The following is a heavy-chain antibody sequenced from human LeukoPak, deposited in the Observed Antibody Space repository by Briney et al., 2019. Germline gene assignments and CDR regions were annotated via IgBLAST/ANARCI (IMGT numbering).Heavy chain of an antibody. Sequence: ASVKVSCKASGYTFTSYGISWVRQAPGQGLEWMGWINPNSGGTNYAQKFQGRVTMTRDTSISTAYMELSRLRSDDTAVYYCARLNFWSGFDYWGQGTLVTVSS. CDR1: GYTFTSYG. CDR2: INPNSGGT. V-gene: IGHV1-2*02. CDR3: ARLNFWSGFDY. J-gene: IGHJ4*02. D-gene: IGHD3-3*01.